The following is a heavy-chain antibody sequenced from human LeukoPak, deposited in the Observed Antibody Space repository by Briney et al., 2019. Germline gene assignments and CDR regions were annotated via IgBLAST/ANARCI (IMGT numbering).Heavy chain of an antibody. J-gene: IGHJ5*02. Sequence: GGSLRLSCAASGFTFSTYWMHWVRQAPGKGLVWVSRINSDGSSTTYADSVKGRFTISRDNAKNTLFLQINSLRVQHTAVYYCARGASTDTGWFDPWGQGTLVTVSS. CDR2: INSDGSST. D-gene: IGHD2-2*01. CDR3: ARGASTDTGWFDP. CDR1: GFTFSTYW. V-gene: IGHV3-74*01.